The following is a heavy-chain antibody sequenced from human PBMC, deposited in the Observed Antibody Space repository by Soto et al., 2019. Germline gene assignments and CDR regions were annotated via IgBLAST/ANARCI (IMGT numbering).Heavy chain of an antibody. CDR2: IYYSGST. D-gene: IGHD3-22*01. Sequence: ASETLSLTCTVSGGSISSSSYYWGWIRQPPGKGLEWIGSIYYSGSTYYNPSLKSRVTISVDTSKNQFSLKLSSVTAADTAVYYCARDSFTYYYDSSGYYYDYWGQGTLVTVSS. CDR3: ARDSFTYYYDSSGYYYDY. J-gene: IGHJ4*02. CDR1: GGSISSSSYY. V-gene: IGHV4-39*01.